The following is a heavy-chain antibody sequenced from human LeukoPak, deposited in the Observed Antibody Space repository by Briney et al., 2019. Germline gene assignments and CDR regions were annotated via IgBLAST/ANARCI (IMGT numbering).Heavy chain of an antibody. D-gene: IGHD5-18*01. CDR1: RFISSNYR. CDR2: IRYDGSNK. V-gene: IGHV3-30*02. CDR3: AKERDTAMVTIDY. Sequence: GGSLRLNCEASRFISSNYRMSWVRQAPGKGLEWVAFIRYDGSNKYYADSVKGRFTISRDNSKNTLYLQMNSLRAEDTAVYYCAKERDTAMVTIDYWGQGTLVTVSS. J-gene: IGHJ4*02.